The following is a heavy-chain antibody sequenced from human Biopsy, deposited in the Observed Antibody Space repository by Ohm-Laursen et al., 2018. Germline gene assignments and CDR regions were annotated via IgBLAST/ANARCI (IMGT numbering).Heavy chain of an antibody. CDR3: ASRPNCGGDCSSGFDY. V-gene: IGHV1-58*02. D-gene: IGHD2-21*02. CDR2: IVVGGGNT. CDR1: GYSFTKYY. J-gene: IGHJ4*02. Sequence: SVKVSCNASGYSFTKYYINWVRQARGQRLEWIGWIVVGGGNTNYAQKFQERVTITRDMSTSTAYMELSSLRSEDTAVYYCASRPNCGGDCSSGFDYWGQGTLVTVSS.